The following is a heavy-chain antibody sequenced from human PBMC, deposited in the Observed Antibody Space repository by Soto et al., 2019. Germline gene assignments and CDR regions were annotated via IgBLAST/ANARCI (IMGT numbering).Heavy chain of an antibody. CDR3: ARKGTYYDFWSAPFDP. Sequence: QVQLQESGPGLVKPSGTLSLTCAVSSGSISSSNWWSWVRQPPGKGLEWIGEIYHSVSTNYNPSLKRRVTISVDKSKNQFSLKLSSVTAADTAVYYCARKGTYYDFWSAPFDPWGQGTLVTVSS. CDR2: IYHSVST. CDR1: SGSISSSNW. V-gene: IGHV4-4*02. J-gene: IGHJ5*02. D-gene: IGHD3-3*01.